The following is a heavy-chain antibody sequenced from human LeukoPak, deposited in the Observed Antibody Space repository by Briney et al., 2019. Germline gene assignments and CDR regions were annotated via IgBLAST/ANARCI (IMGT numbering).Heavy chain of an antibody. CDR3: AKGSTAYGHPTSPLFDF. V-gene: IGHV3-23*03. D-gene: IGHD3-16*01. CDR2: IYSGGST. Sequence: SGGSLRLSCAASGFTFSSYAMSWVRQAPGKGLEWVSVIYSGGSTYYADSVKGRFTISRDNSKNTLYLQMSSLRVEDTAVYYCAKGSTAYGHPTSPLFDFWGQGTLVTVSS. CDR1: GFTFSSYA. J-gene: IGHJ4*02.